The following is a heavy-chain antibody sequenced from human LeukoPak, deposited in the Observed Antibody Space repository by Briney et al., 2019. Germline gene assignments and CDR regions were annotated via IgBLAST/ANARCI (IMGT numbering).Heavy chain of an antibody. V-gene: IGHV3-21*01. J-gene: IGHJ6*02. D-gene: IGHD6-13*01. Sequence: PGGSLRLSCAASGFTFSSYSMNWVRQAPGKGLEWVSSISSSSSYIYYADSVKGRSTISRDNAKNSLYLQMNSLRAEDTAVYYCARGSAAGEYYYYYYGMDVWGQGTTVTVSS. CDR3: ARGSAAGEYYYYYYGMDV. CDR1: GFTFSSYS. CDR2: ISSSSSYI.